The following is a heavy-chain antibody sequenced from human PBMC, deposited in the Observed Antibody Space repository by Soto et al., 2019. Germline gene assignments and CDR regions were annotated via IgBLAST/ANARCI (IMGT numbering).Heavy chain of an antibody. V-gene: IGHV3-23*01. J-gene: IGHJ6*02. CDR2: LSATGGDT. CDR1: GFTFSTYA. CDR3: ARKSLVTTPYYGFDV. Sequence: EEQLLESGGGLVHPGGSLRLSCVASGFTFSTYAMSWVRQAPGKGLEWVSALSATGGDTYYADSVKGRFTISRDNSKNTLYLQMNSLRAEDTAVYYCARKSLVTTPYYGFDVWGQGTTVTGSS. D-gene: IGHD4-17*01.